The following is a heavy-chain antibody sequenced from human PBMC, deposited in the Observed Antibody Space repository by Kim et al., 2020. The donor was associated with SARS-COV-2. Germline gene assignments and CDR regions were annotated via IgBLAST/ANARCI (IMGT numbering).Heavy chain of an antibody. V-gene: IGHV6-1*01. J-gene: IGHJ4*02. CDR2: TYYRSKWYN. CDR1: GDSVSSNIAA. Sequence: SQTLSLTCAISGDSVSSNIAAWHWIRQSPSRGLEWLGRTYYRSKWYNDYAPSVKGRVTISPDTSKNQFSLHLNSVTPEDTAVYYCARSSDWGKHDYWGQGTLVTVSS. D-gene: IGHD3-16*01. CDR3: ARSSDWGKHDY.